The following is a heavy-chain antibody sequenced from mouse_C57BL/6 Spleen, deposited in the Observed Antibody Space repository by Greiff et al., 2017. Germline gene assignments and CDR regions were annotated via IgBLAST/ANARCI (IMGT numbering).Heavy chain of an antibody. CDR3: ARDDYYGSSYQWYFDV. CDR1: GYSFTDYN. V-gene: IGHV1-39*01. J-gene: IGHJ1*03. CDR2: INPNYGTT. D-gene: IGHD1-1*01. Sequence: EVQLQESGPELVKPGASVKISCKASGYSFTDYNMNWVKQSNGKSLEWIGVINPNYGTTSYNQKFKGKATLTVDQSSSTAYMQRNSLTSEDSAVYYCARDDYYGSSYQWYFDVWGTGTTVTVSS.